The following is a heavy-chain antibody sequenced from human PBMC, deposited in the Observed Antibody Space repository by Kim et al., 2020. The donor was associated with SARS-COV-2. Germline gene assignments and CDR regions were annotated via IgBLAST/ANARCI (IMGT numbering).Heavy chain of an antibody. J-gene: IGHJ3*02. D-gene: IGHD2-15*01. V-gene: IGHV3-53*01. Sequence: GRFTISRDNSKNTLYLQMNSLRAEDTAVYYCARAPKYCSGGSCYMGAFDIWGQGTMVTVSS. CDR3: ARAPKYCSGGSCYMGAFDI.